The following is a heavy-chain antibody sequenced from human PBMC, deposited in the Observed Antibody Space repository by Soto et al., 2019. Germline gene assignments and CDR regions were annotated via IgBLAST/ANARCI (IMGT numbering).Heavy chain of an antibody. D-gene: IGHD6-13*01. CDR2: IKQDGSEK. CDR1: FTFSSYW. J-gene: IGHJ6*02. CDR3: ARIASAGRGWDV. V-gene: IGHV3-7*01. Sequence: EVQLVESGGGLVQPGFTFSSYWMSWVRQAPVTGLEWVGNIKQDGSEKNYVDFVKGRFTISRDNAKNSLYLQMNSLRAEDTAVYYCARIASAGRGWDVWGQGTTVVVSS.